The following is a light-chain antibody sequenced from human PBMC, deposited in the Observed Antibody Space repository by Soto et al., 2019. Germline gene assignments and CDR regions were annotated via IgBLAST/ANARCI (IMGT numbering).Light chain of an antibody. Sequence: EIVMTQSPATLSVFPGERATLSCRASPSVSSNLAWYQQKPGQAPRLLIYGVSTRATGIPARFSGSGSGTEFTLNISSLQSEDFAAYYCQQYNNWPLTFGGGTKVEIK. CDR3: QQYNNWPLT. J-gene: IGKJ4*01. CDR1: PSVSSN. V-gene: IGKV3-15*01. CDR2: GVS.